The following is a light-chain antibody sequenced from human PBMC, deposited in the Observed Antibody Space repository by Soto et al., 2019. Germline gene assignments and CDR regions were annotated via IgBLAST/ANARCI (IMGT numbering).Light chain of an antibody. V-gene: IGKV3-15*01. CDR3: QQYNSWPRT. CDR2: RAS. J-gene: IGKJ1*01. Sequence: EIVMMQSPATLSGSPGERATLSCRASQSVNSHLAWYHQKPGQAPRLLVYRASTRATGIPARFSGSGSGTEFTLTISSLQPEDFAVYFCQQYNSWPRTFGQGTKVEVK. CDR1: QSVNSH.